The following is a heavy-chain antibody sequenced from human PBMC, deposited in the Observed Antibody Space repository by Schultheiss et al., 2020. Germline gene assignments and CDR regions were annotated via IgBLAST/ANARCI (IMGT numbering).Heavy chain of an antibody. CDR1: GSTFTSHG. CDR2: ITTYNGDT. J-gene: IGHJ6*03. Sequence: ASVKVSCKASGSTFTSHGFSWVRQAPGQGLEWLGWITTYNGDTHYVQKFQGRVTLTTDTPTRTAYMELRSLRPDDTAVYYCARGPRTIYEGARAYHYMDVWGGGTSVTFSS. CDR3: ARGPRTIYEGARAYHYMDV. D-gene: IGHD4/OR15-4a*01. V-gene: IGHV1-18*04.